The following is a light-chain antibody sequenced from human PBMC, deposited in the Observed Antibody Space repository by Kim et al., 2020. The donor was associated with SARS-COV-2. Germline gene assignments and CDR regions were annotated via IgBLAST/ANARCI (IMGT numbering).Light chain of an antibody. CDR2: FDS. V-gene: IGLV3-21*04. J-gene: IGLJ2*01. CDR3: QVWDSSSDHLV. CDR1: NIEGKS. Sequence: SYELTQPPSVSVAPGRTATITCGGNNIEGKSVHWYQQKPGQAPVLVIYFDSDRPSGIPERFSGSNSANTATLTISRVEAGDEADYYCQVWDSSSDHLVFGGGTKLTFL.